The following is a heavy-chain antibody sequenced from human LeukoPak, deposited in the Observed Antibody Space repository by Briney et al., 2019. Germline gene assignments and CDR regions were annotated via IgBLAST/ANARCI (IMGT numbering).Heavy chain of an antibody. CDR1: GYTFTSYG. J-gene: IGHJ4*02. CDR2: ISAYNGNT. Sequence: ASVKVSCKASGYTFTSYGISWVRQAPGQGLEWMGWISAYNGNTNYAQKLQGRVTMTTDTSTSTAYMELRSLRSDDTAVYYCARDSPYYYDSSGYYYGFDYWGQGTLVTVSP. CDR3: ARDSPYYYDSSGYYYGFDY. V-gene: IGHV1-18*01. D-gene: IGHD3-22*01.